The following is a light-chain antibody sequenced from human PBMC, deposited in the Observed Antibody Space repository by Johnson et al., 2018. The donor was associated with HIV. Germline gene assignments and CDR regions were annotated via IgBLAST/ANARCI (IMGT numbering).Light chain of an antibody. Sequence: QSALTQPPSVSAAPGQKVTISCSGSSSNIGNNYVSWYQQLPGTAPKLLIYENTKRPSGIPDRFSGSKSGTSATLGITGLPTGDEADYYCGTWDSSLSAGGVFGTGTKVTVL. CDR1: SSNIGNNY. CDR2: ENT. V-gene: IGLV1-51*02. J-gene: IGLJ1*01. CDR3: GTWDSSLSAGGV.